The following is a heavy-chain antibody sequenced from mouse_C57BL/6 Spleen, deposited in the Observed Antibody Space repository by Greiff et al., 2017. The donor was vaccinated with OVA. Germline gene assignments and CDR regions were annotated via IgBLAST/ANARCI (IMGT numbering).Heavy chain of an antibody. CDR2: IDPSDSET. CDR3: ARGSSGLDY. CDR1: GYTFTSYW. D-gene: IGHD3-2*02. J-gene: IGHJ2*01. Sequence: QVQLQQPGAELVRPGSSVKLSCKASGYTFTSYWMHWVKQRPIQGLEWIGNIDPSDSETHYTQKFKDKATLTVDKSSSTAYMQLSSLTSEDSAVYYCARGSSGLDYWGQGTTLTVSS. V-gene: IGHV1-52*01.